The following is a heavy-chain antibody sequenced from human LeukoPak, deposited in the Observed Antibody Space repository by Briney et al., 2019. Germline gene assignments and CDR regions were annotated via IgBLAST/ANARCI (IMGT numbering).Heavy chain of an antibody. CDR3: ARDNVISGTTNYYGMDV. V-gene: IGHV3-11*01. D-gene: IGHD1-7*01. J-gene: IGHJ6*02. CDR1: GFTFSDYD. Sequence: PGGSLRLSCAASGFTFSDYDMSWIREAPGKGLEWVSYISSSGSTIYYADSVKGRFTISRDNAKNSLYLQMNSLRAEDTAVYYCARDNVISGTTNYYGMDVWGQGTTVTVSS. CDR2: ISSSGSTI.